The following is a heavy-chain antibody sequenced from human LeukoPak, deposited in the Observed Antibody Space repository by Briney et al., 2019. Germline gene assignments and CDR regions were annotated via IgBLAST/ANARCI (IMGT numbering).Heavy chain of an antibody. CDR2: IYYSGNT. CDR1: GDSISTSNSY. CDR3: AGLSTVTTSFDY. J-gene: IGHJ4*02. D-gene: IGHD4-17*01. Sequence: SETLSLTCTVSGDSISTSNSYWGWIRQPPGTGLEWIGSIYYSGNTYYNPSLKSRVTISGDTSKNQFSLKLSSVTAADTAVYYCAGLSTVTTSFDYWGQGTLVTVSS. V-gene: IGHV4-39*07.